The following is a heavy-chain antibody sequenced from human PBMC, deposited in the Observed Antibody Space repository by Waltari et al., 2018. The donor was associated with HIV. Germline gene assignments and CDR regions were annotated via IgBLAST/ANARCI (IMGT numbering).Heavy chain of an antibody. CDR3: AREDLLYCGGDCYPGDY. CDR1: GFTFSSYG. Sequence: QVQLVESGGGVVQPGRSLRLSCAASGFTFSSYGMHWVRQAPGKGLEWGAVIGYEGSNKYYADSVKCRFTISRDNSKNTLYLQMNSLRAEDTAVYYCAREDLLYCGGDCYPGDYWGQGTLVTVSS. CDR2: IGYEGSNK. V-gene: IGHV3-33*01. J-gene: IGHJ4*02. D-gene: IGHD2-21*02.